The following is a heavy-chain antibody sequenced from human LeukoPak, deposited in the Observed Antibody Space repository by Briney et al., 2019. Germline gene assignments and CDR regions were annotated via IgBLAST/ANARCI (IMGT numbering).Heavy chain of an antibody. Sequence: GGSLRLSCAASGFTFSSYSMNWVRQAPGKGLEWVSYISSSSSTIYYADSVKGRFTISRDNAKNSLYLQMNSLRAEDTAVYYCARPDIVVAGTADYWGQGTLVTVSS. D-gene: IGHD6-19*01. CDR2: ISSSSSTI. CDR3: ARPDIVVAGTADY. J-gene: IGHJ4*02. V-gene: IGHV3-48*04. CDR1: GFTFSSYS.